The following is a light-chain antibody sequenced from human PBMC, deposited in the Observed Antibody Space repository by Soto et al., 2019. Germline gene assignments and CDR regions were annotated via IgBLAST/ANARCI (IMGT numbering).Light chain of an antibody. CDR2: EVS. CDR3: TSYTSSSTLDV. CDR1: SSDVGGYNY. V-gene: IGLV2-14*01. Sequence: QSVLTQPASVSGSPGQSITISCTGTSSDVGGYNYVSWYQQHPGKAPKLMIYEVSNRPLGVSNRFSGSKSGNTASLTISGLQAADEADHYCTSYTSSSTLDVFGTGAKVTVL. J-gene: IGLJ1*01.